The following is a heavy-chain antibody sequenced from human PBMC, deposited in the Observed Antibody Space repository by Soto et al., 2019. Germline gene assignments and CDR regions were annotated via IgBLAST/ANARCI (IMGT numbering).Heavy chain of an antibody. CDR2: LYSSGRA. CDR1: GVSISPYY. V-gene: IGHV4-4*07. CDR3: ARHFDVNTALDYYYFAL. D-gene: IGHD5-18*01. Sequence: QVQLQESGPGLVKTSETLSLTCTVSGVSISPYYWTWIRQPAVKGLEWIGHLYSSGRATYNPSLKNRVPMSVFRDHLSLTLRSGTAADTAVYYCARHFDVNTALDYYYFALWGRGGLVTVSS. J-gene: IGHJ2*01.